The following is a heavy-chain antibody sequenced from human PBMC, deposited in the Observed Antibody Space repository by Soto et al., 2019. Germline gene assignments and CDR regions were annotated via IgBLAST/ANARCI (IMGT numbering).Heavy chain of an antibody. J-gene: IGHJ1*01. CDR3: AKVGADYGDYGEYFQH. D-gene: IGHD4-17*01. Sequence: QVQLVESGGGVVQPGRSLRLSCAASGFTFSSYGMHWVRQAPGKGLEWVAVISYDGSNKYYADSVKGRFTISRDNSKNTLYLQMNSLRAEDTAVYYCAKVGADYGDYGEYFQHWGQGTLVTVSS. V-gene: IGHV3-30*18. CDR1: GFTFSSYG. CDR2: ISYDGSNK.